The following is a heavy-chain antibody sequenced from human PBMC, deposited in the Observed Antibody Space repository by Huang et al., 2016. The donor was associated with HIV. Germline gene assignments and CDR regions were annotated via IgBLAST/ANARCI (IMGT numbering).Heavy chain of an antibody. V-gene: IGHV1-69*01. CDR2: IIPSWGTT. D-gene: IGHD1-1*01. CDR3: ASASGRIQLPGGYFDL. CDR1: GGTFSSYA. Sequence: QVQLVQSAAEVKKPGSSVKVSCEASGGTFSSYAISGVRQAPGQGLEWMGEIIPSWGTTNYTQKFQGSVTITADEASGTAYMGLRSLRSEDTAVYYCASASGRIQLPGGYFDLWGRGTLVTVSS. J-gene: IGHJ2*01.